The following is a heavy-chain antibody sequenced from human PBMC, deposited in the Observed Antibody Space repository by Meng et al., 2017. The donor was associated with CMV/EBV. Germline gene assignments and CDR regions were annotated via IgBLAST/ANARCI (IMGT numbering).Heavy chain of an antibody. D-gene: IGHD3-3*01. CDR2: IYPGDSET. CDR1: GFTVSSNY. Sequence: GGSLRLSCAASGFTVSSNYMSWVRQMPGKGLEWMGIIYPGDSETRYRPSFQGQVTISVDKSIRTAYLHWSSLKTSDTAMYFCARLPNLLRLLKGPSQDVWGQGTMVTVSS. CDR3: ARLPNLLRLLKGPSQDV. V-gene: IGHV5-51*01. J-gene: IGHJ3*01.